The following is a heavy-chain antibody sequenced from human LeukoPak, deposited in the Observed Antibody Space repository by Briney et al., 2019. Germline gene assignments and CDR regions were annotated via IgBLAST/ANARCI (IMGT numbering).Heavy chain of an antibody. CDR2: IYYSGST. J-gene: IGHJ4*02. V-gene: IGHV4-59*08. CDR3: ARHPNTYYYDSSGYYSGTIDY. Sequence: SETLSLTCTVSGGSISSYYWSWLRQPPGKGLEWIGYIYYSGSTNYNPSLKSRVTISVDTSKNQFSLKLSSVTAADTAVYYCARHPNTYYYDSSGYYSGTIDYWGQGTLVTVSS. CDR1: GGSISSYY. D-gene: IGHD3-22*01.